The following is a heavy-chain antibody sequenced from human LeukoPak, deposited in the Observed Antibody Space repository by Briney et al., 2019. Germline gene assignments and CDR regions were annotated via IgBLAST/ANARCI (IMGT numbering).Heavy chain of an antibody. J-gene: IGHJ3*02. V-gene: IGHV5-51*01. CDR1: GSSFSSYW. CDR3: ARVFAGAFDI. Sequence: GESLKISCKGSGSSFSSYWIGWVRQMPGKGLEWMGNIYPGDSDTKYSPSFQGQVTISADKSISTAYLQWSSLKASDTAMYYCARVFAGAFDIWGQGTMVAVSS. CDR2: IYPGDSDT.